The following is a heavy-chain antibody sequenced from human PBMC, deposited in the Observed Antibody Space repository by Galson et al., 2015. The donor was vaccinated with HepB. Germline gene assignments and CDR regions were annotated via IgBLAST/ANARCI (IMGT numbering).Heavy chain of an antibody. J-gene: IGHJ4*02. CDR2: ISSNGGST. Sequence: SLRLSCAASGFTFSSYAMHWVRQAPGKGLEYVSAISSNGGSTYYADSVKGRFTISRDNSKNTLYLQMSSLRAEDTAVYYCVKDRKGWLHTYFDYWGQGTLVTVSS. CDR3: VKDRKGWLHTYFDY. D-gene: IGHD5-12*01. V-gene: IGHV3-64D*06. CDR1: GFTFSSYA.